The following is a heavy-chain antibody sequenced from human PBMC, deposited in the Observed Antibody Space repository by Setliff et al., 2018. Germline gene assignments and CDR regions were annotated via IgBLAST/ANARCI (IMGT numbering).Heavy chain of an antibody. V-gene: IGHV3-53*01. Sequence: GESLKISCAASGFTVSSNYMSWVRQAPGKGLEWVSVIYSGGSTYYADSVKGRFTISRDNSKNTLYLQMNSLRAEDTAVYYCAREGGDYFDYWGQGTLVTVSS. CDR2: IYSGGST. J-gene: IGHJ4*02. CDR3: AREGGDYFDY. CDR1: GFTVSSNY.